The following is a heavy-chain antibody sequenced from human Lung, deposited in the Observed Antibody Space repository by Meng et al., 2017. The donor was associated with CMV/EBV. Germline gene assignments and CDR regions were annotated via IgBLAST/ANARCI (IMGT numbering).Heavy chain of an antibody. CDR3: ARDHGYSYGSGWFDP. V-gene: IGHV3-30*04. Sequence: SGFTFSSYAMHWVGQAPGKGLEWVAVMSYDGSNKYYADSVKGRFTISRDNSKNTLYLQMNSLRAEDTAVYYCARDHGYSYGSGWFDPWGQGTLVTVSS. D-gene: IGHD5-18*01. CDR2: MSYDGSNK. J-gene: IGHJ5*02. CDR1: GFTFSSYA.